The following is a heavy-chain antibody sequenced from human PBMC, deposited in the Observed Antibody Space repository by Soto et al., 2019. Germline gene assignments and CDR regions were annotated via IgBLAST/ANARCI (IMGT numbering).Heavy chain of an antibody. Sequence: GGSLRLSCAASGFTFSSYAMSWVRQAPGKGLEWVAVISYDGSNKYYADSVKGRFTISRDNSKNTLYLQMNSLRAEDTAVYYCAKDSGYCSSTSCLMGYYFDYWGQGTLVTVSS. CDR1: GFTFSSYA. V-gene: IGHV3-30*18. J-gene: IGHJ4*02. D-gene: IGHD2-2*01. CDR2: ISYDGSNK. CDR3: AKDSGYCSSTSCLMGYYFDY.